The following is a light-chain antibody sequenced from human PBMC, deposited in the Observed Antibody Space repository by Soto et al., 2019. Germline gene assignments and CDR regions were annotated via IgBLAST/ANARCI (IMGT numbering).Light chain of an antibody. CDR3: KQYGSSPET. V-gene: IGKV3-20*01. Sequence: EIVLTQSPGTLSLSPGERATLSCRASQSVSSSYLAWYQQKPGQAPRLLIYGISSRATGVPDRFSGSGSGTDFTLAISRLEPEDFAVYYCKQYGSSPETFGQGTKVDIK. CDR2: GIS. CDR1: QSVSSSY. J-gene: IGKJ1*01.